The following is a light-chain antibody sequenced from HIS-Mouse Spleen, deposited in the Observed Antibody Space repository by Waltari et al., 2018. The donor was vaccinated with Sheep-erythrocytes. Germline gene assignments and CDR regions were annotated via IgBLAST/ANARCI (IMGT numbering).Light chain of an antibody. Sequence: QSALTQPASVSGSPGQSITISCTGTSSDVGGYNYVSWYQQHPGKAPQLMINDCSNRPSGVSNRFSGSKSGNTASLTISGLQAEDEADYYCSSYTSSSTFVVFGGGTKLTVL. J-gene: IGLJ2*01. CDR1: SSDVGGYNY. CDR2: DCS. CDR3: SSYTSSSTFVV. V-gene: IGLV2-14*03.